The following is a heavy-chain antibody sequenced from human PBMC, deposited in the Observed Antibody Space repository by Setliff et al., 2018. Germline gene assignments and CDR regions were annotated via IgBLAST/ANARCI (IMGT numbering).Heavy chain of an antibody. J-gene: IGHJ6*03. CDR3: VREGVDSRSSTDYRYYMDV. D-gene: IGHD3-22*01. V-gene: IGHV1-69*05. Sequence: SVKVSCKASGGTFSNYGISWVRQAPGQGLEWMGGTIPSFGSTNYAQKFQDRVTIITDESTSTAYMELSSLRTEDTAVYYCVREGVDSRSSTDYRYYMDVWGKGTTVTVSS. CDR2: TIPSFGST. CDR1: GGTFSNYG.